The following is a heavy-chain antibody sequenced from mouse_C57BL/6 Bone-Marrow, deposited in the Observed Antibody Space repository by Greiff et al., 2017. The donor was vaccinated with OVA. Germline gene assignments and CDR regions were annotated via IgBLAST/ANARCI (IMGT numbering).Heavy chain of an antibody. CDR3: ERWLLPFDY. Sequence: VQLQQPGAELVRPGSSVKLSCKASGYTFTSYWMDWVKQRPGQGLEWIGNIYPSDSETHYNQKFKDKATLTVDKSSSTAYMQLSSLSSEDSAVYYCERWLLPFDYWGQGTTLTVSS. CDR1: GYTFTSYW. V-gene: IGHV1-61*01. CDR2: IYPSDSET. D-gene: IGHD2-3*01. J-gene: IGHJ2*01.